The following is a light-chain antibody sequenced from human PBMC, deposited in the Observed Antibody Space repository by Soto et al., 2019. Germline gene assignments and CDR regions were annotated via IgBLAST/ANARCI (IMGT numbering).Light chain of an antibody. V-gene: IGKV3-11*01. CDR3: QQRSNWLWT. CDR1: QSVSSY. J-gene: IGKJ1*01. Sequence: EIVLTQSPATLSLSPGERATLSCRASQSVSSYLAWYKQKPGQAPRLLIYDASNRDTGIPDRVSGSGSGTDFTLTISSLEPEDFAVYYCQQRSNWLWTFGQGTKVDIK. CDR2: DAS.